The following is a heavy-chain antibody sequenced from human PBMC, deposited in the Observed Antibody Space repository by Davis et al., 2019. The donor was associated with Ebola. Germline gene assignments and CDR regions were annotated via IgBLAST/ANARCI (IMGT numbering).Heavy chain of an antibody. J-gene: IGHJ4*02. V-gene: IGHV3-48*02. D-gene: IGHD6-13*01. CDR2: ISSSSSTL. CDR1: GFTFSNAW. Sequence: GESLKISCAASGFTFSNAWMNWVRQAPGKGLEWVSYISSSSSTLYYADSVRGRFIISRDSAKSSVSLQLNSLRDDDTAVYYCARGGDSSVWYARFDYWGQGILVTVSS. CDR3: ARGGDSSVWYARFDY.